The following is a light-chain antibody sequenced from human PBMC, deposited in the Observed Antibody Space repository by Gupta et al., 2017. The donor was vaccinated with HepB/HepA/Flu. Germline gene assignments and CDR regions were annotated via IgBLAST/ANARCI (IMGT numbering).Light chain of an antibody. CDR3: QQTNSLPLT. CDR1: QGIRSW. J-gene: IGKJ4*01. Sequence: DIRLTQSPSFVSASVGDRVTITCRASQGIRSWLAWYQQKPGSAPKLLIYAASTMQSGVPSRFSGSGSGTDFTLTISSLQPEDFATYYCQQTNSLPLTFGGGTKVEIK. V-gene: IGKV1-12*01. CDR2: AAS.